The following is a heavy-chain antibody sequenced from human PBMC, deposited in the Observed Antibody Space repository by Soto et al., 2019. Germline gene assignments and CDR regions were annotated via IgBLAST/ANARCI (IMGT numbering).Heavy chain of an antibody. CDR3: ARRSNWGSDY. Sequence: SETLSLTCTVSGGSISSSSYYWGWIRQPPGKGLEWIGSIYYSGSTYYNPSLKSRVTISVDTSKNQFSLKLSSVTAADTAVYYCARRSNWGSDYWGQGTLVTVSS. J-gene: IGHJ4*02. CDR2: IYYSGST. D-gene: IGHD7-27*01. V-gene: IGHV4-39*01. CDR1: GGSISSSSYY.